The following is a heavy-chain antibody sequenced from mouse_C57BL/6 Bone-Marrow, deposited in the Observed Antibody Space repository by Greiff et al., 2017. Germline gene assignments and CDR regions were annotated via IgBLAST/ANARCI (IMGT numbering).Heavy chain of an antibody. CDR2: IHPNSGST. D-gene: IGHD5-5*01. CDR1: GYTFTSYW. Sequence: QVQLKQPGAELVKPGASVKLSCKASGYTFTSYWMHWVKQRPGQGLEWIGMIHPNSGSTNYNEKFKSKATLTVDKSSSTAYMQLSSLTSEDSAVYYCAREDYPSFAYWGQGTLVTVSA. CDR3: AREDYPSFAY. V-gene: IGHV1-64*01. J-gene: IGHJ3*01.